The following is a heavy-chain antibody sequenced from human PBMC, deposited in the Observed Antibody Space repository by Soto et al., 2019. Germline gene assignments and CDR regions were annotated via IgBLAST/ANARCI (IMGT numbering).Heavy chain of an antibody. D-gene: IGHD6-6*01. V-gene: IGHV3-30-3*01. CDR1: GFTFSSYA. CDR3: ARDPGTYIAARPREGPLFDY. CDR2: ISYDGSNK. J-gene: IGHJ4*02. Sequence: GGSLRLSCAASGFTFSSYAMHWVRQAPGKGLEWVAVISYDGSNKYYADSVKGRFTISRDNSKNTLYLQMNSLRAEDTAVYYCARDPGTYIAARPREGPLFDYWGQGTLVTVSS.